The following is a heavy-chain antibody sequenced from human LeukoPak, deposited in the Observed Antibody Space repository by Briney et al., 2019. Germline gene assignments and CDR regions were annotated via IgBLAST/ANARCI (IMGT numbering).Heavy chain of an antibody. D-gene: IGHD3-3*01. CDR3: ASATVRYYDFWSGPSRDAFDI. CDR2: IYYSGST. CDR1: GGSISSSSYY. Sequence: SETLSLTCTVSGGSISSSSYYWGWIRQPPGKGLEWIGSIYYSGSTYYNPSLKGRVTISVDTSKNQFSLKLSSVTAADTAVYYCASATVRYYDFWSGPSRDAFDIWGQGTMVTVSS. J-gene: IGHJ3*02. V-gene: IGHV4-39*01.